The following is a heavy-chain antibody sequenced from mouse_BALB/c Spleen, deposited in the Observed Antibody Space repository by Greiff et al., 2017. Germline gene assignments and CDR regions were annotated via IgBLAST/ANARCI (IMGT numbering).Heavy chain of an antibody. J-gene: IGHJ2*01. CDR1: GYTFTNYW. CDR3: ARSPIGTVVEDYFDY. Sequence: QVQLQQSGAELVRPGTSVKISCKASGYTFTNYWLGWVKQRPGHGLEWIGDIYPGGGYTNYNEKFKGKATLTADTSSSTAYMQLSSLTSEDSAVYFCARSPIGTVVEDYFDYWGQGTTLTVSS. V-gene: IGHV1-63*02. CDR2: IYPGGGYT. D-gene: IGHD1-1*01.